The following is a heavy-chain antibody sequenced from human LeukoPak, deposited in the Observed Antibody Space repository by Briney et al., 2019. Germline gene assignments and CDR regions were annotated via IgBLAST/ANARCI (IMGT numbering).Heavy chain of an antibody. D-gene: IGHD3-16*01. CDR1: GVTFGSYA. V-gene: IGHV3-23*01. J-gene: IGHJ4*02. CDR2: VSGSGFSS. CDR3: AKGDTFGGVIHFDF. Sequence: GGSLRLSCVGSGVTFGSYAMSWVRQAPGMGLEWVSVVSGSGFSSFYADSVKGRFTISRDNSKNMVSLQMNSLRAEDTAVYYCAKGDTFGGVIHFDFWGQGSLVTVSS.